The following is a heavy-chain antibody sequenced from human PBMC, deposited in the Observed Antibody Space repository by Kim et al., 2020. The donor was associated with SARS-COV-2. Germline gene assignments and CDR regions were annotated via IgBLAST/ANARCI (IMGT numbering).Heavy chain of an antibody. Sequence: TDGGTTDYAAPVKGRFTISRDDSKNTLYLQMNSLKTEDTAVYYCTTPHGYWGQGTLVTVSS. J-gene: IGHJ4*02. CDR3: TTPHGY. CDR2: TDGGTT. V-gene: IGHV3-15*01.